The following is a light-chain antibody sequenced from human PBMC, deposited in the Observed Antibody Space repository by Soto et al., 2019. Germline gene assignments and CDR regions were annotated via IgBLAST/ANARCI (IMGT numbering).Light chain of an antibody. CDR1: QSVSNY. Sequence: EIVLTQSPATLSLSPGERATLSCRASQSVSNYLAWYQQKRGQAPRLLIYDASNRATGIPARFSGSGSGTDSTLTISSLEPEDFAVYYCQQRSNWEGLTFGGGTKVELK. CDR2: DAS. V-gene: IGKV3-11*01. J-gene: IGKJ4*01. CDR3: QQRSNWEGLT.